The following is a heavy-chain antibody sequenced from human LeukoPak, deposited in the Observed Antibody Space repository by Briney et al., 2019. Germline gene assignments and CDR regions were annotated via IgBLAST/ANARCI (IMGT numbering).Heavy chain of an antibody. CDR1: GGSISSGDYY. J-gene: IGHJ4*02. V-gene: IGHV4-30-4*01. CDR3: ARHNGPPGGYDLGVDY. CDR2: IYYSGST. Sequence: PSETLSLTCTVSGGSISSGDYYRSWIRQPPGKGLEWIGYIYYSGSTYYNPSLKSRVTISVDTSKNQFSLKLSSVTAADTAVYYCARHNGPPGGYDLGVDYWGQGTLVTVSS. D-gene: IGHD5-12*01.